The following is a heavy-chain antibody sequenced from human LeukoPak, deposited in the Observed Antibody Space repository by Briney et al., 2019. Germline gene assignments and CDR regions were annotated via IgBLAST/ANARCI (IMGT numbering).Heavy chain of an antibody. V-gene: IGHV5-51*01. CDR3: AGRLGSGNYVIDS. CDR1: GDSFTNYW. CDR2: IYTGNSNT. D-gene: IGHD3-10*01. Sequence: GESLKISCWASGDSFTNYWIGWLRQMPGKGLEGMGIIYTGNSNTKYSPYLQGQVTISADKSISTAYLQWSSLKGSDTAMYYCAGRLGSGNYVIDSWGQGTLVTVS. J-gene: IGHJ4*02.